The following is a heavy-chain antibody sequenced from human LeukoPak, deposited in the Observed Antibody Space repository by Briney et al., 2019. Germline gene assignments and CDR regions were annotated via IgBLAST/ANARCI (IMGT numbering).Heavy chain of an antibody. Sequence: SETLSLTCTVSGGSISSYYWSWIRQPPGKGLEWIGYIYYSGSTNYNPSLKSRVTISVDTSKNQFSLKLSSVTAADTAVYYCARMRPYCSGGSCYPLDYWGQGTLVTVSS. V-gene: IGHV4-59*08. CDR2: IYYSGST. J-gene: IGHJ4*02. D-gene: IGHD2-15*01. CDR1: GGSISSYY. CDR3: ARMRPYCSGGSCYPLDY.